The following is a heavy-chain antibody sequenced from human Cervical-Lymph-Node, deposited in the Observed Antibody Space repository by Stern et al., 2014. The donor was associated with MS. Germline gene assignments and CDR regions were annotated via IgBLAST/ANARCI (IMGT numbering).Heavy chain of an antibody. D-gene: IGHD3-10*01. CDR3: ARGPRLITIIASFEP. Sequence: QVQLVQSGAEVKKPGASVKVSCKASGYIFTNYDINWVRQAPGQGLEWLGWMKPDSGKTDCAEKFQDRIIMTRDIAANTAYMELSGLTSEDTAIYFCARGPRLITIIASFEPWGQGTLLTVSS. CDR1: GYIFTNYD. CDR2: MKPDSGKT. J-gene: IGHJ5*02. V-gene: IGHV1-8*02.